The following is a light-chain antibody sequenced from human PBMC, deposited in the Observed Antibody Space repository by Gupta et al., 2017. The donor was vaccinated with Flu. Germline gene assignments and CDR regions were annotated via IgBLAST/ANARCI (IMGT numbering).Light chain of an antibody. V-gene: IGKV3-20*01. CDR2: GAS. Sequence: GTLSWSPGERATLSCRASQSVSSSYLAWYQQKPGQAPRLLIYGASSRATGIPDRFSGSGSGTDFTLTISRLDPEDFAVYYCQQDGSSPGTFGQGTKMEIK. CDR1: QSVSSSY. J-gene: IGKJ2*01. CDR3: QQDGSSPGT.